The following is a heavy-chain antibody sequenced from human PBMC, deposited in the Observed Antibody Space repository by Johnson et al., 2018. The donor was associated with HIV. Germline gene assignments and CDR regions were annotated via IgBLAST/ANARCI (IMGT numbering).Heavy chain of an antibody. CDR3: ARKGGSWYGGAFDI. CDR2: INSDGSST. J-gene: IGHJ3*02. CDR1: GITISRNW. V-gene: IGHV3-74*01. D-gene: IGHD6-13*01. Sequence: VQLVESGGGLVQPGGSLTLSCAASGITISRNWMHWVRQAPGKGPVWVSRINSDGSSTNYADSVKGRFRISRDNAENTLYLQMNSLRAEDTAVYYCARKGGSWYGGAFDIWGQGTMVTVSS.